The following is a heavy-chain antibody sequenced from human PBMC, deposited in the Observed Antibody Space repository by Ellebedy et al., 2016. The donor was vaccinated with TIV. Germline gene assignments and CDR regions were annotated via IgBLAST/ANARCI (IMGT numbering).Heavy chain of an antibody. V-gene: IGHV4-39*01. CDR1: GGSISSNNCY. CDR2: IYYSGYT. D-gene: IGHD3-10*01. J-gene: IGHJ3*02. CDR3: GRLKGRGARDAFDI. Sequence: SETLSLXCTVSGGSISSNNCYWGWIRQPPGKGLEWIGNIYYSGYTYYNPSLKSRVTISVDTSKNHFSLKLTSVTAADTAVYYCGRLKGRGARDAFDIWGPGTMVTISS.